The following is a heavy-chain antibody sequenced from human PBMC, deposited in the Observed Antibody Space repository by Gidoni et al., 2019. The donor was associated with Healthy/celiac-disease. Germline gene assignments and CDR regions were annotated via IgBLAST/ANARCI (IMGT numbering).Heavy chain of an antibody. D-gene: IGHD6-13*01. CDR3: TRVPFRNSSHPGMDV. Sequence: GRTYFRSRWFNDYAVSVKSRITINPDTSKNQFSLQLNSVTPEDTAVYYCTRVPFRNSSHPGMDVWGQGTTVTVSS. CDR2: TYFRSRWFN. J-gene: IGHJ6*02. V-gene: IGHV6-1*01.